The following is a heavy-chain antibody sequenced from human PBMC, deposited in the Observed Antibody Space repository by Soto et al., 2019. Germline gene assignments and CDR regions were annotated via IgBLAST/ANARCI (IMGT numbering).Heavy chain of an antibody. D-gene: IGHD4-17*01. CDR3: ARSRIVAEFNDYGGNYHGFDI. J-gene: IGHJ3*02. CDR2: FIPMFGTP. Sequence: QVQLEQSGAEVKKAGSSVKVSCKAFGGSVNSHAISWVRQAPGQGLEWMGGFIPMFGTPTYAQRFQAGFTIIADESTSTVYLDLSSLRSEATAMYYCARSRIVAEFNDYGGNYHGFDIWGQGIMVTVSS. V-gene: IGHV1-69*01. CDR1: GGSVNSHA.